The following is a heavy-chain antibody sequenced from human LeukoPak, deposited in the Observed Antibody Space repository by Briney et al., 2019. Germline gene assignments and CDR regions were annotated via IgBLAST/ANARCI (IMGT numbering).Heavy chain of an antibody. Sequence: SETLPLTCAVYGGSFSGYYWSWIRQPPGKGLEWIGEINHSGSTNYNPSLKSRVTISVDTSKNQFSLKLSSVTAADTAVYYCARGNRRYSSSWYGYWSQGTLVTVSS. CDR1: GGSFSGYY. CDR2: INHSGST. D-gene: IGHD6-13*01. V-gene: IGHV4-34*01. J-gene: IGHJ4*02. CDR3: ARGNRRYSSSWYGY.